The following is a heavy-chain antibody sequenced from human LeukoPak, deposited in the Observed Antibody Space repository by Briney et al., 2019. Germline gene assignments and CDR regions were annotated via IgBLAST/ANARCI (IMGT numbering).Heavy chain of an antibody. CDR3: ASYGRGPGSPSYVAAAANWFDP. V-gene: IGHV4-59*01. CDR1: GGSISSYY. D-gene: IGHD6-13*01. J-gene: IGHJ5*02. Sequence: SETLSLTCTVSGGSISSYYWSWIRQPPGKGLEWIGYIYYSGSTNYNPSLKGRVTISVDTSKNQFSLELSSVTAADTAVYYCASYGRGPGSPSYVAAAANWFDPWGQGTLVTVSS. CDR2: IYYSGST.